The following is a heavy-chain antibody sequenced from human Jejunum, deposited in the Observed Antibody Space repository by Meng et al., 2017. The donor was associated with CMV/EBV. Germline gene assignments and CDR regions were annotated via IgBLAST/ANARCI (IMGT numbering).Heavy chain of an antibody. V-gene: IGHV1-2*06. CDR2: INPYRGDT. CDR3: ATVGESFGVVPAAMAAFDL. Sequence: FNGYVLPWVREGQGGGREGMGRINPYRGDTHSATGCQGKVTMTRDRSRRTAYMELSRLKSDDTAVYYCATVGESFGVVPAAMAAFDLWGQGTLVTVSS. CDR1: FNGYV. J-gene: IGHJ4*02. D-gene: IGHD2-2*01.